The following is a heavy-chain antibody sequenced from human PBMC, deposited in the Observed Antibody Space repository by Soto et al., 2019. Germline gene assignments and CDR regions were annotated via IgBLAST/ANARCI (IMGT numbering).Heavy chain of an antibody. Sequence: GGSLRLSCAASGFTFSSYAMSWVRQAPGKGLEWVSAISGSGGSTYYADSVKGRFTISRDNSKNTLYLQMNSLRAEDTAVYYCATSEGYCSSTSCNTIYYYYGMDVWGQGTTVTAP. V-gene: IGHV3-23*01. J-gene: IGHJ6*02. CDR2: ISGSGGST. CDR3: ATSEGYCSSTSCNTIYYYYGMDV. D-gene: IGHD2-2*02. CDR1: GFTFSSYA.